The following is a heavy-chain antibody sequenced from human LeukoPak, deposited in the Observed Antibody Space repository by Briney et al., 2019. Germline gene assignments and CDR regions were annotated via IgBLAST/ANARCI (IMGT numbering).Heavy chain of an antibody. J-gene: IGHJ5*02. Sequence: PGGSLRLSCAASGFTFSSYEINWVRQAPGKGLEWVSYISSSGSTIYYADSVKGRFTISRDNAKNSLYLQMNSLRAEDTAVYYCARSRLPNWFDPWGQGTLVTVSS. CDR2: ISSSGSTI. V-gene: IGHV3-48*03. D-gene: IGHD5/OR15-5a*01. CDR3: ARSRLPNWFDP. CDR1: GFTFSSYE.